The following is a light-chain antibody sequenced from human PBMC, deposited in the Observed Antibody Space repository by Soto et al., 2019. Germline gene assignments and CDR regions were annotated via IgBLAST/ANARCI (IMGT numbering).Light chain of an antibody. J-gene: IGKJ5*01. CDR1: QSVSSN. V-gene: IGKV3-20*01. Sequence: EIVMTQSPATLSVSPGERATLSCRASQSVSSNLAWYQQKPGQAPRLLIYGASRRATGIPDRFSGSGSGADFTLTISRLEPEDFAVYYCQQYGSSPLISFGLGTRLEI. CDR2: GAS. CDR3: QQYGSSPLIS.